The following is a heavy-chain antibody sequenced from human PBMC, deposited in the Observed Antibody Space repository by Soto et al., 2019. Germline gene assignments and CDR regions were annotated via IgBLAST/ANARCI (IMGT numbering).Heavy chain of an antibody. D-gene: IGHD6-19*01. CDR2: ISPYNGDT. J-gene: IGHJ6*02. Sequence: QVQLVQSGGEVKKPGASVKVSCKASGYTFTSSGINWVRQAPGQGLEWMGWISPYNGDTNYAKKFQGRVTMTPDTSTNTAYLELRSLRSDDTAVYYCTREQWLVYCMDVWGQGTTVTVSS. CDR3: TREQWLVYCMDV. V-gene: IGHV1-18*01. CDR1: GYTFTSSG.